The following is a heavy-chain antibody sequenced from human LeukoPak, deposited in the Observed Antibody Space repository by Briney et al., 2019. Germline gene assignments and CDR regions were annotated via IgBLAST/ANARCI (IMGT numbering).Heavy chain of an antibody. CDR3: ARVRGDCSGGSCYYYFDY. CDR2: VYYSGST. D-gene: IGHD2-15*01. CDR1: GGSISSYY. V-gene: IGHV4-59*01. J-gene: IGHJ4*02. Sequence: SETLSLTCTVSGGSISSYYWSWIRQSPGKGLERIGYVYYSGSTNYNPSLKSRVTISVDTAKNQFSLKLSSVTAADTAVYYCARVRGDCSGGSCYYYFDYWGQGTLVTVSS.